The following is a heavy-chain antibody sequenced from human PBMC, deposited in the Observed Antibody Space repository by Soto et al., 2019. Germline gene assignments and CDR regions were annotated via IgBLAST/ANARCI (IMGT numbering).Heavy chain of an antibody. CDR2: INAGNGNT. J-gene: IGHJ5*02. Sequence: ASVKVSCKASGGTFSSYAISWVRQAPGQRLEWMGWINAGNGNTKYSQKFQGRVTITKNTSASTAYMELSSLRSEDTAVYYCARGPLRNWFDPWGQGTLVTVSS. CDR1: GGTFSSYA. D-gene: IGHD5-12*01. CDR3: ARGPLRNWFDP. V-gene: IGHV1-3*01.